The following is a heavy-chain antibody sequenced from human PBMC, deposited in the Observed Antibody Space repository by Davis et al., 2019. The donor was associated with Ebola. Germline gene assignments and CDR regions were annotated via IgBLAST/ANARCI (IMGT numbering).Heavy chain of an antibody. CDR2: INSDASST. CDR3: VRPAVRGGVFDD. V-gene: IGHV3-74*01. Sequence: GESLKISCAASGFTFSSYSMNWVRQAPGKGLVWVSRINSDASSTNYADSVRGRFTISRDNAKNTLYLQMNSLRAEDTAVYHCVRPAVRGGVFDDWGQGTLVTVSS. CDR1: GFTFSSYS. J-gene: IGHJ4*02. D-gene: IGHD3-16*01.